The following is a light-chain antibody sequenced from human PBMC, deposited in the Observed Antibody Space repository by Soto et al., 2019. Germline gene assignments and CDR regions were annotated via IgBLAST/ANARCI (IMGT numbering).Light chain of an antibody. CDR2: DAS. CDR1: QSVSSY. V-gene: IGKV3-11*01. J-gene: IGKJ1*01. CDR3: QQRSNWPT. Sequence: EIVLTQSPATLSLSTGERATLSCMASQSVSSYLAWYQQKPGQAPRLLIFDASNRATGIPARFSGSGSGTNFTLTISSLEPEDFAVYYCQQRSNWPTFGQGTKVDIK.